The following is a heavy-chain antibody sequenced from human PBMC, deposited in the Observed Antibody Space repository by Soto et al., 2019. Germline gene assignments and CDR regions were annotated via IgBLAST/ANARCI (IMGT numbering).Heavy chain of an antibody. CDR1: GYTFTIYY. Sequence: ASVKVSCKASGYTFTIYYMHWVRQAPGQGLEWMGIINPSGGSTSYAQNFQGRVTMTRDTSTSTVYMELSSLRSEDTAVYYCVRESTPTRWFDPWGKGTLVTVSS. CDR3: VRESTPTRWFDP. CDR2: INPSGGST. D-gene: IGHD2-2*01. V-gene: IGHV1-46*03. J-gene: IGHJ5*02.